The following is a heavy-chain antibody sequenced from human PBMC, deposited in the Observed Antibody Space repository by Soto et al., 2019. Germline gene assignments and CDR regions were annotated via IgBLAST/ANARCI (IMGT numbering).Heavy chain of an antibody. V-gene: IGHV3-21*01. CDR3: ARSKYGSGSSLDY. CDR1: GSTFSSYS. Sequence: SLRLSCAASGSTFSSYSMNWVRQAPGKGLEWVSSISSSSSYIYYADSVKGRFTISRDNAKNSLYLQMNSLRAEDTAVYYCARSKYGSGSSLDYWGQGTLVTVSS. CDR2: ISSSSSYI. J-gene: IGHJ4*02. D-gene: IGHD3-10*01.